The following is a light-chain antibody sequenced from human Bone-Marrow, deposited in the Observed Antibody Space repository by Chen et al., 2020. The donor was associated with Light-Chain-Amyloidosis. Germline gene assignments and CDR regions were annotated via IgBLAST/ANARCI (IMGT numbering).Light chain of an antibody. CDR3: EACGSRLYVV. V-gene: IGLV3-1*01. CDR2: EHN. J-gene: IGLJ2*01. Sequence: SYELTQPPSVSVSPGQTASITCSGHRWGNEHVSWYQQRPGQSPVLVIFEHNKRPSGIPERFSGSKSGNSATLTISGTEAMDAADYYCEACGSRLYVVFGGGTKLTVL. CDR1: RWGNEH.